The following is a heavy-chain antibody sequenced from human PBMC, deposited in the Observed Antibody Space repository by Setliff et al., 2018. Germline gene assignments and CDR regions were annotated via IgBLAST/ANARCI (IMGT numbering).Heavy chain of an antibody. CDR3: AASRAYTGAVEEWFLPKTFDF. J-gene: IGHJ4*02. D-gene: IGHD3-10*01. CDR1: GDSISNYY. CDR2: IYVTEST. Sequence: SETLSLTCTVSGDSISNYYWNWIRQPAGKGLEWIGRIYVTESTKYNPSLKSRVTLSIDTSKNQFSLKLSSVTTADAALYYCAASRAYTGAVEEWFLPKTFDFWGQGSPGTVS. V-gene: IGHV4-4*07.